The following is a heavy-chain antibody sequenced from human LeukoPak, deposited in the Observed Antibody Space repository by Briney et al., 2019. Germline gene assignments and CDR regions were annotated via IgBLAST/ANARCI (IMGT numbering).Heavy chain of an antibody. CDR2: IKQDGSEK. CDR1: GFTFSSYW. CDR3: AKDSSGWYTEYFDY. V-gene: IGHV3-7*03. D-gene: IGHD6-19*01. J-gene: IGHJ4*02. Sequence: GGSLRPSCAASGFTFSSYWMSWVRQAPGKGLEWVANIKQDGSEKYYVDSVKGRFTISRDNAKNSLYLQMNSLRAEDTAVYYCAKDSSGWYTEYFDYWGQGTLVTVSS.